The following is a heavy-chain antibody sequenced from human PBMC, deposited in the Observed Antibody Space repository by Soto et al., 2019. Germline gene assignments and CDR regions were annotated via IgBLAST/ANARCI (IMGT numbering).Heavy chain of an antibody. V-gene: IGHV3-15*01. CDR1: GFTFSNAW. J-gene: IGHJ3*02. D-gene: IGHD3-22*01. Sequence: PGGSLRLSCAASGFTFSNAWMSWVRQAPGKGLEWVGRIKSKTDGGTTDYAAPVKGRFTISRDDSKNTLYLQMNSLKTEDTAVYYCTTDQWFGYYYDRSGYSGSLDAFDIWVQAT. CDR3: TTDQWFGYYYDRSGYSGSLDAFDI. CDR2: IKSKTDGGTT.